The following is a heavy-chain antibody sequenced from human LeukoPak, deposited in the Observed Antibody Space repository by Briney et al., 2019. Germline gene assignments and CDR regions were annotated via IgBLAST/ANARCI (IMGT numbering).Heavy chain of an antibody. D-gene: IGHD3-22*01. V-gene: IGHV3-74*01. CDR2: INSDGSST. Sequence: GGSLRLSCAASGFTFSSYWMHWVRQAPGKGLVWVSRINSDGSSTSYADSVKGRFTISRDNAKNTLYLQMNSLRAEDTAVYYCARAKRSSGYYSYWGQGTLVTVSS. J-gene: IGHJ4*02. CDR3: ARAKRSSGYYSY. CDR1: GFTFSSYW.